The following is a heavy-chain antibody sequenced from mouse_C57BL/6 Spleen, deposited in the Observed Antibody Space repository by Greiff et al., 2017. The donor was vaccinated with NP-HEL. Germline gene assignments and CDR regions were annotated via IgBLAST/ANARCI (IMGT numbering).Heavy chain of an antibody. Sequence: VQLQQSGAELARPGASVKMSCKASGYTFTSYTMHWVKQRPGQGLEWIGYINPSSGYTKYNQKFKDKATLTADKSSSTAYMQLSSLTSEDSAVYYCARSGYGNYGYFDYWGQGTTLTVSS. D-gene: IGHD2-10*02. CDR2: INPSSGYT. V-gene: IGHV1-4*01. CDR3: ARSGYGNYGYFDY. CDR1: GYTFTSYT. J-gene: IGHJ2*01.